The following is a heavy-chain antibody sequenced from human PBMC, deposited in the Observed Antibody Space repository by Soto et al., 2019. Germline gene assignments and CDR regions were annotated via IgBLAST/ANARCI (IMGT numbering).Heavy chain of an antibody. D-gene: IGHD3-10*01. J-gene: IGHJ6*02. CDR3: ATRGRSLGYYYGMDV. CDR2: INAGNGNT. CDR1: GYTFTSYP. Sequence: QVQLVQSGAEVKKPGASVKVSCKASGYTFTSYPMHWVRQAPGQGLEWMGWINAGNGNTKYSQKFQGRVTITRDTSASTACMELSSLRSEDTAVYYCATRGRSLGYYYGMDVWGQGTTVTVSS. V-gene: IGHV1-3*01.